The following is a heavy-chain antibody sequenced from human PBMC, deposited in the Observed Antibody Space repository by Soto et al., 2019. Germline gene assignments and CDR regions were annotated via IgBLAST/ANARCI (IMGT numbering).Heavy chain of an antibody. V-gene: IGHV4-61*01. Sequence: NPSETLSLTCTVSGASVNSSSYFWSWIRQPPGKGLEWIGYIYFSGSTTYNASLKSRVTISVDTSKNQFSLNLTSVTTADTAVYYCARDLNSGNYPAGEFDPWGQGTLVTVSS. CDR3: ARDLNSGNYPAGEFDP. CDR1: GASVNSSSYF. CDR2: IYFSGST. D-gene: IGHD1-26*01. J-gene: IGHJ5*02.